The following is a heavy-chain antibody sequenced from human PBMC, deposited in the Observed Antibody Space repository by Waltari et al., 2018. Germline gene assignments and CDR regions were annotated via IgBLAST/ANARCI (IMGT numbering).Heavy chain of an antibody. CDR1: GFTLRSYA. J-gene: IGHJ2*01. D-gene: IGHD5-12*01. V-gene: IGHV3-23*04. CDR2: ISGSDGRT. CDR3: AKDLGGFSGSHWYFDL. Sequence: EVHLVESGGGLVQPGGSLRLSCAASGFTLRSYAMSWVRQAPGMWLEWVSSISGSDGRTNYADSAKGRFTISRDNVKNTLFLQMNSLRADDAAVYYCAKDLGGFSGSHWYFDLWGRGTLVTVSS.